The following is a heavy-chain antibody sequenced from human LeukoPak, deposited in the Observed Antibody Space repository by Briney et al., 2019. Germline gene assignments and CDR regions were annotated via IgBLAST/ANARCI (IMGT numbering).Heavy chain of an antibody. CDR2: ISYDGSNK. J-gene: IGHJ4*02. D-gene: IGHD1-26*01. V-gene: IGHV3-30-3*01. CDR3: ARSRIVGATSFHY. CDR1: GFTFSSYA. Sequence: GGSLRLSCAASGFTFSSYAMHWVRQAPGKGLEWVAVISYDGSNKYYADSVKGRFTISRDNSKNTLYLQMNSLRAEDTAVYYCARSRIVGATSFHYWGQGTLVTVSS.